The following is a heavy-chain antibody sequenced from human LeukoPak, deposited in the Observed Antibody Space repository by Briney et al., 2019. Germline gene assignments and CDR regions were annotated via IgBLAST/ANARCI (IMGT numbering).Heavy chain of an antibody. Sequence: SGGSLRLSCAASGFTFSSYAMSWVRQAPGKGLEWVSAISGSGGSTYYADSVKGRFTISRDNSKNTLYLQMNSLRAEDTAVYYCARDRYDILTGYSYYYYGMDVWGQGTTVTVSS. CDR1: GFTFSSYA. CDR3: ARDRYDILTGYSYYYYGMDV. J-gene: IGHJ6*02. D-gene: IGHD3-9*01. V-gene: IGHV3-23*01. CDR2: ISGSGGST.